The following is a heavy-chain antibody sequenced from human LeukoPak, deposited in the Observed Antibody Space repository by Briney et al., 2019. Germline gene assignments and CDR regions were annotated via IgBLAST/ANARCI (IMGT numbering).Heavy chain of an antibody. D-gene: IGHD3-10*01. CDR1: GFTFSRYS. CDR2: ISRSSSTI. Sequence: PGGSLRLSCAASGFTFSRYSMKWVRQAPGKGLEWVLYISRSSSTIHYADSVKGRFTISRDNAKSSLFLQMNSLRAEDTAVYYCARDGGATMVRGVATYDSWGQGTMVTVSS. CDR3: ARDGGATMVRGVATYDS. J-gene: IGHJ4*02. V-gene: IGHV3-48*04.